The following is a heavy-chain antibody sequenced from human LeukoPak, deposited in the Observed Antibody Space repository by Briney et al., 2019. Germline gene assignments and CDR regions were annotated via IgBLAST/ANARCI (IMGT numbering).Heavy chain of an antibody. V-gene: IGHV3-21*01. CDR1: GFTFSSYS. CDR2: ISSRSSSYI. CDR3: ARVIGGAFDAFDI. D-gene: IGHD3-22*01. Sequence: GRSLRLSCAASGFTFSSYSMNWVRQAPGKGLEWVSCISSRSSSYIYYADSVKGRFTISRDNAKNSLYLQMNSLRAEDTAVYYCARVIGGAFDAFDIWGQGTMVTVSS. J-gene: IGHJ3*02.